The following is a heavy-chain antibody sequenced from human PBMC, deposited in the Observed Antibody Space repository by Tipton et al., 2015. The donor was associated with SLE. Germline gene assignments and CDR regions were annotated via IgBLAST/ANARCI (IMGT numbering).Heavy chain of an antibody. D-gene: IGHD3-3*01. Sequence: SGFTFSGYGMHWVRQAPGKGLEWVAIIWHDGSNSYHAESVKGRFTIPRDNSQNTLYLQMSSLRPDDTAVYFCARDTYELWSGDNWYFDLWDRGTLVTVSS. CDR1: GFTFSGYG. CDR2: IWHDGSNS. J-gene: IGHJ2*01. CDR3: ARDTYELWSGDNWYFDL. V-gene: IGHV3-33*01.